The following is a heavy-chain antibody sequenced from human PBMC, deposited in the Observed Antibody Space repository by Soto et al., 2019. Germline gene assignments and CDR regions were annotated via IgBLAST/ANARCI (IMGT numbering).Heavy chain of an antibody. CDR1: GFTFSNCW. CDR2: IIGDGTTT. CDR3: AKVRRYSGYEYFDY. D-gene: IGHD5-12*01. V-gene: IGHV3-74*03. Sequence: GGSLRLSCAASGFTFSNCWMHWVRQAPGKGLVWVSRIIGDGTTTAYADSVKGRFTISRDNARNTLYLQMNSLRAEDTAVYYCAKVRRYSGYEYFDYWGQGAQVTVSS. J-gene: IGHJ4*02.